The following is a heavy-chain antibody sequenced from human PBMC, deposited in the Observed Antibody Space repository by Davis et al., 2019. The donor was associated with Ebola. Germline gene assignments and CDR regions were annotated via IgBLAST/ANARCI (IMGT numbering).Heavy chain of an antibody. CDR1: GFTFSSYA. CDR3: AREYYDFWSGYYVHDAFDI. D-gene: IGHD3-3*01. V-gene: IGHV3-30-3*01. J-gene: IGHJ3*02. Sequence: GGSLRLSCAASGFTFSSYAMHWVRQAPGKGLEWVAVISYDGSNKYYADSVKGRFTISRDNAKNSLYLQMNSLRDEDTAVYYCAREYYDFWSGYYVHDAFDIWGQGTMVTVSS. CDR2: ISYDGSNK.